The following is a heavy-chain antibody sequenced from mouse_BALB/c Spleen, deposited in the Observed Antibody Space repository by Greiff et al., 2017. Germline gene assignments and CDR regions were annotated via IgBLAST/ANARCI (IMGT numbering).Heavy chain of an antibody. CDR1: GYTFTDYW. V-gene: IGHV1-69*01. Sequence: QVQLQQPGAELVMPGASVKMSCKASGYTFTDYWMHWVKQRPGQGLEWIGAIDTSDSYTSYNQKFKGKATLTVDESSSTAYMQLSSLTSEDSAVYYCARLYGYLDYWGQGTTLTVSS. CDR3: ARLYGYLDY. D-gene: IGHD1-1*02. J-gene: IGHJ2*01. CDR2: IDTSDSYT.